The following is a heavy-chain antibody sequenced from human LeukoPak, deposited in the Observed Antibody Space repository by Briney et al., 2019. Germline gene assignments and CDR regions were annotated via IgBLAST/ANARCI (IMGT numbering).Heavy chain of an antibody. CDR3: ARGSYSNRTPLDY. CDR1: GFTFSSYW. V-gene: IGHV3-74*01. J-gene: IGHJ4*02. CDR2: INSDGSST. Sequence: GGSLRLSCAASGFTFSSYWMHWVRQAPGQWLVWVSRINSDGSSTSYADSVKGRFTISRDNAKNTLYLQMNSLRAEDTAVYYRARGSYSNRTPLDYWGQGTLVTVSS. D-gene: IGHD4-11*01.